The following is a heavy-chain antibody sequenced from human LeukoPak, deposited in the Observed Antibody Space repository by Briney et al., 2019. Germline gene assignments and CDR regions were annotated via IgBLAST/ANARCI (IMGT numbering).Heavy chain of an antibody. Sequence: GGSLRLSCAASGFTFSSYSMNWVRQAPGKGLEWVSSISSSSSYIYYADSVKGRFTISRDNAKNSLYPQMNSLRAEDTAVYYCARDPSGDTRYAFDYWGQGTLVTVSS. CDR2: ISSSSSYI. J-gene: IGHJ4*02. CDR1: GFTFSSYS. CDR3: ARDPSGDTRYAFDY. D-gene: IGHD2-21*01. V-gene: IGHV3-21*01.